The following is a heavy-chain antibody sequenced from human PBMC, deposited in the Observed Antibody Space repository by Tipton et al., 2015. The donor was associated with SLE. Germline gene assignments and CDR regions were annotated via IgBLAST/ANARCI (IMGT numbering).Heavy chain of an antibody. CDR3: ASGVRWPGVDY. J-gene: IGHJ4*02. CDR1: GGSISSGSYY. V-gene: IGHV4-61*02. D-gene: IGHD2-15*01. CDR2: IYTSGST. Sequence: LRLSCTVSGGSISSGSYYWGWFRQPAGKGLEWIGRIYTSGSTNYNPPLKSRVTISVDTSKNQFSLKLSSVTAADTAVYYCASGVRWPGVDYWGQGTLVTVSS.